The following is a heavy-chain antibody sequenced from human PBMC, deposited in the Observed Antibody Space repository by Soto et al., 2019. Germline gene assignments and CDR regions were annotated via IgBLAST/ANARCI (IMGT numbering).Heavy chain of an antibody. CDR2: TYYTGSP. Sequence: QVQLQESGPGLVRPSETLSLTCTVSGGSISSYYWTWIRQPPGKGLEWIGYTYYTGSPTYNPALASRVTIARATSKNGLSLRLTSGTAAETAVYFCARLRKQQLDYAMAAWGQGTTVIVS. CDR3: ARLRKQQLDYAMAA. J-gene: IGHJ6*02. D-gene: IGHD6-13*01. V-gene: IGHV4-59*01. CDR1: GGSISSYY.